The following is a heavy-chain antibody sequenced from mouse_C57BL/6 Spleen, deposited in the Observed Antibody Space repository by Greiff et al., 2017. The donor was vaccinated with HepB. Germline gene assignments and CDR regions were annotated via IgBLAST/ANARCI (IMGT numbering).Heavy chain of an antibody. CDR2: IYPGDGDT. D-gene: IGHD1-1*01. V-gene: IGHV1-80*01. Sequence: QVQLQQSGAELVKPGASVKISCKASGYAFSSYWMNWVKQRPGKGLECIGQIYPGDGDTNYNGKFKGKSTLTADKSSSTAYMQLSSLTSEDSAVYVCARRADLTTGVARNAMDYWGKGTSVTVSS. CDR3: ARRADLTTGVARNAMDY. CDR1: GYAFSSYW. J-gene: IGHJ4*01.